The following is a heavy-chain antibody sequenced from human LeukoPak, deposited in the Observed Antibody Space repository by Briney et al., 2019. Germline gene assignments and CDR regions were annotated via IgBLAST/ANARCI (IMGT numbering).Heavy chain of an antibody. Sequence: PGGSLRLSCAASGFTFSDYAMNWVRQAPGKGLEWVANIKLDGSENYYVDSVKGRFTISRDNAKNSLYLQMSSLRAEDTALYYCARYCGGDCYSPHDAFDIWGQGTIVIVTS. V-gene: IGHV3-7*04. J-gene: IGHJ3*02. CDR2: IKLDGSEN. D-gene: IGHD2-21*02. CDR3: ARYCGGDCYSPHDAFDI. CDR1: GFTFSDYA.